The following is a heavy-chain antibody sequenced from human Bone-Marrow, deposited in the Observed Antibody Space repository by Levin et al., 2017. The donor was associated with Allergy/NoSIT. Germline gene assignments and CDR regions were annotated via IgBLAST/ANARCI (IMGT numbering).Heavy chain of an antibody. D-gene: IGHD3-10*01. V-gene: IGHV3-9*01. CDR3: GKTRLWFGELDHDAFEN. CDR1: GFTFEDYA. CDR2: STWNSGSL. J-gene: IGHJ3*02. Sequence: GGSLRLSCTASGFTFEDYAVHWVRRAPGKGLEWVSGSTWNSGSLGYADSVTGRFTISRDNARNSLYMEMTSLRTEDTAMYYCGKTRLWFGELDHDAFENWGQGTRVTVSS.